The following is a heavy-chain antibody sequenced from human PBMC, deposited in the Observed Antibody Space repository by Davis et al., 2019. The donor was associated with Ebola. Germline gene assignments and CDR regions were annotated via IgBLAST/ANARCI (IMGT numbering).Heavy chain of an antibody. J-gene: IGHJ4*02. V-gene: IGHV3-30-3*01. CDR1: GFTFSSYA. D-gene: IGHD3-16*01. Sequence: PGGSLRLSCAASGFTFSSYAMHWVRQAPGKGLEWVAVISYDGSNKYYADSVKGRFTISRDNSKNTLYLQMNSLRAEDTAVYYCARAKIMIGEGLGYWGQGTLVTVSS. CDR3: ARAKIMIGEGLGY. CDR2: ISYDGSNK.